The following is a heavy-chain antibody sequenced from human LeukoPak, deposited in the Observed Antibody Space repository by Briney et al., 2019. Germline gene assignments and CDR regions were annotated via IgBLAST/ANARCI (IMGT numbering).Heavy chain of an antibody. V-gene: IGHV3-30*04. Sequence: GGSLRLSCAAAGFTFSSDAMRWVRQDPGKGLEWVALISFDGINKYYADSVKGRFTISRDNSKNTLSLQMDSLRAEDTAVYYCARAGNYYGSGSYYAKIDSWGQGTLVTVSS. CDR1: GFTFSSDA. J-gene: IGHJ4*02. CDR2: ISFDGINK. D-gene: IGHD3-10*01. CDR3: ARAGNYYGSGSYYAKIDS.